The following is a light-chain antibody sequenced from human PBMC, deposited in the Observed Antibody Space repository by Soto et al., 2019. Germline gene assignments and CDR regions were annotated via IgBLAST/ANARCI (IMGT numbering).Light chain of an antibody. V-gene: IGKV3-20*01. J-gene: IGKJ1*01. CDR3: QVYGILPWT. CDR1: QSVSRSD. CDR2: GAS. Sequence: EIVLTQSPGTLSLSPGEIATLSFSASQSVSRSDLAWYQQKPGQAPRLLIYGASSRATGIPDRFSGSGSGTDFTLTISGLQPEDFALYYCQVYGILPWTFGQGTKVDIK.